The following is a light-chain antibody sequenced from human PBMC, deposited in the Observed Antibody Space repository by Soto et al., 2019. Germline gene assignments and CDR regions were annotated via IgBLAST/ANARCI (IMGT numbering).Light chain of an antibody. Sequence: QSVLTQPPSMSAAPRQKVTISCSGSSSNIGDNYVFWYQQFPGPAPKLLIYDNNKRPSGIPDRFSASKSGTSATLGITGLQSGDEADYYCGTWDSSLSASVFGSGTKVTVL. CDR2: DNN. V-gene: IGLV1-51*01. J-gene: IGLJ1*01. CDR1: SSNIGDNY. CDR3: GTWDSSLSASV.